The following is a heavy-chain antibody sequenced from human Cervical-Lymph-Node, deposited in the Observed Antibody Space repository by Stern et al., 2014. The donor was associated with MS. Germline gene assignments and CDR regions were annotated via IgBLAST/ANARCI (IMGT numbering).Heavy chain of an antibody. V-gene: IGHV3-11*01. D-gene: IGHD2-15*01. CDR2: ISTSRTTI. Sequence: VQLAESGARLAKPPASLRLPCAASGFTLSDYYMSWIRHAPGKGLERASYISTSRTTISHAHSVKGRLTISRDNATNPLYLQISSLRAEDAAVYYCARASLRYWGQGTLVTVSS. J-gene: IGHJ4*02. CDR1: GFTLSDYY. CDR3: ARASLRY.